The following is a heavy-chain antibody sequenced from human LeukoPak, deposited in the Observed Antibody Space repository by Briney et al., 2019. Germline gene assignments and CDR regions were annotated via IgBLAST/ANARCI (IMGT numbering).Heavy chain of an antibody. D-gene: IGHD3-10*01. CDR3: ARGWFGELLLY. J-gene: IGHJ4*02. V-gene: IGHV4-34*01. Sequence: SETLSLTCAVYGGSFSGYYWSWIRQPPGKGLEWIGEINHSGSTNYNPSLKSRVTISVDTSKNQFSLKLSSVTAADTAVYYCARGWFGELLLYWGQGTLVTVSS. CDR2: INHSGST. CDR1: GGSFSGYY.